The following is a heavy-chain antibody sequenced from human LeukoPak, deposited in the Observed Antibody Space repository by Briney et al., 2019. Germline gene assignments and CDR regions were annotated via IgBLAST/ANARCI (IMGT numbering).Heavy chain of an antibody. CDR1: GFTFSSYS. D-gene: IGHD3-9*01. V-gene: IGHV3-48*01. Sequence: GGSLRLSCAASGFTFSSYSMNWVRQAPGKGLEWVSYISSSSSTIYYADSVKGRFTISRDNAKNSLYLQMNSLRAEDTAVYYCARVPSAPARYFDWLSYFDYRGQGTLVTVSS. CDR2: ISSSSSTI. CDR3: ARVPSAPARYFDWLSYFDY. J-gene: IGHJ4*02.